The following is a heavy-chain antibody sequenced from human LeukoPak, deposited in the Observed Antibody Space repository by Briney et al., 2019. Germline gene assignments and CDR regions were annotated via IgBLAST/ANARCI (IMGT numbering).Heavy chain of an antibody. Sequence: ASVTVSFTASGYTFTIYYMHWVRQAPGQGREGMGVINPSGGSTSYAQKFQGRVTLTRDTSTSTVYMELSSLRSEDTAVYYCARDIVVVPAAIGGLDYWGQGTLVTVSS. CDR3: ARDIVVVPAAIGGLDY. CDR1: GYTFTIYY. V-gene: IGHV1-46*01. J-gene: IGHJ4*02. D-gene: IGHD2-2*02. CDR2: INPSGGST.